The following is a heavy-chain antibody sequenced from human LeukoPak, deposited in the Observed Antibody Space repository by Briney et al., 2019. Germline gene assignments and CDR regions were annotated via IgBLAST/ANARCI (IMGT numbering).Heavy chain of an antibody. CDR3: VKDLGSAITSALALDV. CDR1: GFTFTNYW. V-gene: IGHV3-7*01. D-gene: IGHD2-15*01. Sequence: GGSLRLSCAASGFTFTNYWMSWVRQAPGKGLEWVANINEDGSEKNYVDSVKGRFTISRDNARSSLYLQMNSLSAEDTAVYYCVKDLGSAITSALALDVWGQGTTVTVSS. J-gene: IGHJ6*02. CDR2: INEDGSEK.